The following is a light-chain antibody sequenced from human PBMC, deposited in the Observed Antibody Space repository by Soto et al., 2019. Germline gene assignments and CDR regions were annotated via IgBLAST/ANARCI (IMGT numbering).Light chain of an antibody. J-gene: IGLJ2*01. CDR3: NSYTSSSTPV. Sequence: QLVLTQPASVSGSPGQSITISCTGTSSDVGGYNYVSWYQQHPGKAPKLMIHDVSNRPSGVSNRFSGSKSGNTASLTISGLQAEDEADYYCNSYTSSSTPVFGGGTKLTVL. V-gene: IGLV2-14*03. CDR2: DVS. CDR1: SSDVGGYNY.